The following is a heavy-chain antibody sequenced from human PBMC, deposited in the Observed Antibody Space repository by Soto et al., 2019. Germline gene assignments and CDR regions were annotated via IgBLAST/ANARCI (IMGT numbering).Heavy chain of an antibody. CDR2: IYYSGST. D-gene: IGHD5-12*01. V-gene: IGHV4-59*08. CDR1: GGSISSYY. J-gene: IGHJ3*02. Sequence: SETLSLTCTVSGGSISSYYWSWIRQPPGKGLEWIGYIYYSGSTNYNPSLKSRVTISVDTSKNQFSLNLSSVTDTDTAVYYCARADIATPFDDAFDIWGQGTMVTVSS. CDR3: ARADIATPFDDAFDI.